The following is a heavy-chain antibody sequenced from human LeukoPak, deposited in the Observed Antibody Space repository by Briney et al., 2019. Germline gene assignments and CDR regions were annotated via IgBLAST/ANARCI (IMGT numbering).Heavy chain of an antibody. J-gene: IGHJ4*02. CDR1: GFTFSNAW. CDR2: IKSTTDGGTT. D-gene: IGHD3-9*01. CDR3: TTPYFDILTGYYPGY. V-gene: IGHV3-15*01. Sequence: GGSLRLSCAASGFTFSNAWMGWVRQAPGKGLEWVGRIKSTTDGGTTDYAAPVKGRFTISRDDSKNTLYLQMNSLKTEDTAVYYCTTPYFDILTGYYPGYWGQGTLVTVSS.